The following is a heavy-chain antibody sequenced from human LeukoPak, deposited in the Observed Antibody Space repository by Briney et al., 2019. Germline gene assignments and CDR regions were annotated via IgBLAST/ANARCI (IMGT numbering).Heavy chain of an antibody. CDR3: ARAPVYSASGSYYYLDY. V-gene: IGHV4-61*01. CDR1: GGSVSNNSYF. J-gene: IGHJ4*02. CDR2: IFYSGTT. D-gene: IGHD3-10*01. Sequence: SETLSLTCTVSGGSVSNNSYFWSWIRQPPGKGLEWIGYIFYSGTTNSNPSLKSRLIISVDTSKSQFSLKLYSVTAADTAVYYCARAPVYSASGSYYYLDYWGQGILVSVPS.